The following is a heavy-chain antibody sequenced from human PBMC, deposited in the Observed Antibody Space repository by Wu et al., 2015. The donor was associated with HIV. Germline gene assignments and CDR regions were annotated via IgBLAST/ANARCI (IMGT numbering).Heavy chain of an antibody. CDR3: ARSMVVVPAAGVYYYYGMDV. V-gene: IGHV1-2*02. D-gene: IGHD2-2*01. J-gene: IGHJ6*02. Sequence: QVQLVQSGAEVKKPGASVKVSCKASGYTFTGYYMHWVRQAPGQGLEWMGWINPNSGGTNYAQKFQGRVTMTRDTSISTAYMELSRLRSDDTAVYYCARSMVVVPAAGVYYYYGMDVWGPGTTVTVSS. CDR1: GYTFTGYY. CDR2: INPNSGGT.